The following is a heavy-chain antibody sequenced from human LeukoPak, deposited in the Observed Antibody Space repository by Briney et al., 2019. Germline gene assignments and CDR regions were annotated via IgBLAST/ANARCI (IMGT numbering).Heavy chain of an antibody. V-gene: IGHV1-18*01. D-gene: IGHD3-3*01. CDR1: GYTFTSYG. CDR2: ISAYNGNT. J-gene: IGHJ4*02. Sequence: GASVKVSCKASGYTFTSYGISWVRQAPGQGLEWMGWISAYNGNTNYAQKLQGRVTMTTDTSTSTAYMELRSLRSDDTAVYYCARDAAAQERLLVDYWGQGTLVTVSS. CDR3: ARDAAAQERLLVDY.